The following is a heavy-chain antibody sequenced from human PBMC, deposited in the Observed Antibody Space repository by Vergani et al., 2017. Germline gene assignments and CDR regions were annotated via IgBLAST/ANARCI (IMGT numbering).Heavy chain of an antibody. CDR1: GFSFSTSGVG. CDR3: AHSGVSSTSYTRAFDY. CDR2: IYWNDDK. Sequence: QITLKESGPTLVKPTQTLTLTCTFSGFSFSTSGVGVGWIRQPPGKALEWLALIYWNDDKRYSPSLKSRLTITKDTSKNQVVLTMTNMDPVDTATYYCAHSGVSSTSYTRAFDYWGQGTLVTVSS. J-gene: IGHJ4*02. V-gene: IGHV2-5*01. D-gene: IGHD2-2*01.